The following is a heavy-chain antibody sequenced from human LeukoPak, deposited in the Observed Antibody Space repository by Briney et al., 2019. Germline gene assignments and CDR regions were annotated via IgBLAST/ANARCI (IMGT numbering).Heavy chain of an antibody. CDR2: ISGSGGST. Sequence: GGSLRLSCAATGLTFSSYSMNLVRQAPGKGLEWVSAISGSGGSTYYADSVKGRFTISRDNSKNTLYLQMNSLRAEDTAVYYCAKGLSGFLEWLLYDYWGQGTLVTVSS. V-gene: IGHV3-23*01. D-gene: IGHD3-3*01. CDR3: AKGLSGFLEWLLYDY. CDR1: GLTFSSYS. J-gene: IGHJ4*02.